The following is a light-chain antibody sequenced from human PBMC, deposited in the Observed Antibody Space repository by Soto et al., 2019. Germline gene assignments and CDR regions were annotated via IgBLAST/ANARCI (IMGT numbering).Light chain of an antibody. CDR2: EVS. J-gene: IGLJ1*01. Sequence: QSALTQPASVSGSPGQSIAISCTGTSSDVGAYDFVSWYQQHPDKAPKLLIYEVSKRPSGVSDRFSGSKSVNTATLTISGLQAEDEADYYCSSHTTSNTRVFGTGTKLTVL. CDR1: SSDVGAYDF. CDR3: SSHTTSNTRV. V-gene: IGLV2-14*03.